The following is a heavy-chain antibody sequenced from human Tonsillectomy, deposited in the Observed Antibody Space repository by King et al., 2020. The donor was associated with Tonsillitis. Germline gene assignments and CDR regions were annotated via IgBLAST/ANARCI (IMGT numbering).Heavy chain of an antibody. V-gene: IGHV4-31*03. CDR1: CCSISSGGYY. CDR3: ARGDWNYVRVFDY. J-gene: IGHJ4*02. CDR2: IYFSGTT. Sequence: VQLQESGPGLVKPSQTLSLTCTVSCCSISSGGYYWNWIRQHPGKGLEWVGVIYFSGTTYYNPSLKRRVTISVDTSKHQFSLKLSSVTAADTAVYYCARGDWNYVRVFDYWGQGTLVTVSS. D-gene: IGHD1-7*01.